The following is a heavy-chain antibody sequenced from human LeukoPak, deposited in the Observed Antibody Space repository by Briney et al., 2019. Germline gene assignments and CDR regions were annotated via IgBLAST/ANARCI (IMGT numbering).Heavy chain of an antibody. D-gene: IGHD3-22*01. J-gene: IGHJ4*02. CDR3: AKIVDSSGYYRRYFDY. CDR2: ISGSGGST. V-gene: IGHV3-23*01. CDR1: GFTFSSYA. Sequence: GGSLRLSCAASGFTFSSYAMSWVRQAPGKGLEWVSAISGSGGSTYYADSVKGRFTIPRDNSKNTLYLQMNSLRAEDTAVYYCAKIVDSSGYYRRYFDYWGQGTLVTVSS.